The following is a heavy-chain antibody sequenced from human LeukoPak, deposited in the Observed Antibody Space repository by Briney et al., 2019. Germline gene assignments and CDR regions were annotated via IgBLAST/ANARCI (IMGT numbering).Heavy chain of an antibody. CDR1: GGSISSYY. V-gene: IGHV4-59*01. CDR3: ARVYDILTGWVFDY. J-gene: IGHJ4*02. D-gene: IGHD3-9*01. CDR2: IYYSGST. Sequence: SETLSLTCSVSGGSISSYYWSWIRQPPGKGLEWNGYIYYSGSTNYNPSLKSRVTISVDTSKNQFSLKLSSVTAADTAVYYCARVYDILTGWVFDYWGQGTLVTVSS.